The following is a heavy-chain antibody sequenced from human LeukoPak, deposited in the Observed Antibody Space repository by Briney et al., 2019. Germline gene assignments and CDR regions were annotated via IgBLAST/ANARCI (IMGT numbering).Heavy chain of an antibody. J-gene: IGHJ4*02. V-gene: IGHV3-23*01. CDR1: GFTFSNYG. D-gene: IGHD5-24*01. CDR3: AKVTDGSTTY. CDR2: IGGSGANT. Sequence: GGSLRLSCAASGFTFSNYGMSWVRQAPGKGLEWVSAIGGSGANTYYADSVRGRFTISRDNSKTTLYLQMNSLRAEDTAVCYCAKVTDGSTTYWGQGTLVTVSS.